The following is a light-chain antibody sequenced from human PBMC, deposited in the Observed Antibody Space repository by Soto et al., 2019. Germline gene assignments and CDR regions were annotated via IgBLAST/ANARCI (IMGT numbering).Light chain of an antibody. CDR2: EVN. J-gene: IGLJ1*01. V-gene: IGLV2-14*01. CDR1: ASDVGGSNF. Sequence: QSVLAQPASVSGSPGQSITISCTGTASDVGGSNFVSWYQQHPGKAPKLLIYEVNYRPSGVSNRFSGSKSGDTASLTISGLQAEDEADYYCSSYTGSTTLYAFGTGTKVTVL. CDR3: SSYTGSTTLYA.